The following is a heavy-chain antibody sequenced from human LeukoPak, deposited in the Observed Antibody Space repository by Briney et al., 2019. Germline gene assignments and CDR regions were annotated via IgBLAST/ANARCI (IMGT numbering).Heavy chain of an antibody. D-gene: IGHD3-10*01. Sequence: ASVTVSFTAAGYTFTSYGISWVRQAPGQGLEWMGWISAYNGNINYIEKFQGRVTITTDTSTSTAYRELRSLRSDDTAVYYCAREHGSGTYYYPVGFDYWGQGTLVTVSS. CDR2: ISAYNGNI. J-gene: IGHJ4*02. CDR3: AREHGSGTYYYPVGFDY. V-gene: IGHV1-18*04. CDR1: GYTFTSYG.